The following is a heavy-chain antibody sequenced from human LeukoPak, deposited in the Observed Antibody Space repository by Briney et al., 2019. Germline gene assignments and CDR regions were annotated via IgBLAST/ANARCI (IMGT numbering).Heavy chain of an antibody. CDR3: ARVYMRGWFDP. V-gene: IGHV4-31*03. D-gene: IGHD3-10*01. J-gene: IGHJ5*02. CDR1: GGSISSGGYY. CDR2: IYYSGST. Sequence: SETLSLTCTVSGGSISSGGYYWSWIRQHPGTGLEWIGYIYYSGSTYYNPSLKSRVTISVDTSKNQFSLKLSSVTAADTAVYYCARVYMRGWFDPWGQGTLVTVSS.